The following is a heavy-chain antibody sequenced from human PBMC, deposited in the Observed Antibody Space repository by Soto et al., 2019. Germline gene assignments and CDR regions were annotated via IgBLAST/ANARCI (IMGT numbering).Heavy chain of an antibody. J-gene: IGHJ4*01. CDR2: IYHSGST. D-gene: IGHD1-26*01. Sequence: SETLSLTCAVSGGSISSTNWWTWVRQPPGKGLEWIGEIYHSGSTNYNPSLKSRVTISVDKSKNQFSLMLTSVTAADTAIYYCARDGSESGGYRHDIAYWGQGTLVTVSS. CDR3: ARDGSESGGYRHDIAY. CDR1: GGSISSTNW. V-gene: IGHV4-4*02.